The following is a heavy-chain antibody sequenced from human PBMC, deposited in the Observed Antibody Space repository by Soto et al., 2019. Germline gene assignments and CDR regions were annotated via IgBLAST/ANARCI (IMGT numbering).Heavy chain of an antibody. CDR3: ARDSGYCTSTSCYYFDS. D-gene: IGHD2-2*01. CDR2: ISPDSGGT. J-gene: IGHJ4*02. Sequence: ASVKVSCKASGYTFTGYYMHWVRQAPGLGLEWMGWISPDSGGTNYAQKFQGRVTMTRDTSISTAYMELSSLRSDDTAVYFCARDSGYCTSTSCYYFDSWGQGTLVTVSS. CDR1: GYTFTGYY. V-gene: IGHV1-2*02.